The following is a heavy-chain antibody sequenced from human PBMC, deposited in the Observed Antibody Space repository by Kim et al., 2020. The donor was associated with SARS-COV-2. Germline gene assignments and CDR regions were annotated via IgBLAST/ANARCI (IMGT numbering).Heavy chain of an antibody. CDR1: GFTFSSYA. Sequence: GGSLRLSCAASGFTFSSYAMHWVRQAPGKGLEWVAVISYDGSNKHYVDSVKGRFTISRDNSKNTLYLQMNSPRAEDTAVYYCARDIGSYSRGWIYYYYG. V-gene: IGHV3-30*04. CDR2: ISYDGSNK. D-gene: IGHD6-19*01. J-gene: IGHJ6*01. CDR3: ARDIGSYSRGWIYYYYG.